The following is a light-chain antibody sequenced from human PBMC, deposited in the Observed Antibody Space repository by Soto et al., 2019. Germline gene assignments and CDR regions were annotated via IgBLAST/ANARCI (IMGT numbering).Light chain of an antibody. J-gene: IGKJ1*01. CDR1: QSVGRK. CDR3: QQDDVWPSWS. Sequence: EIGMTQSPATLSVSPGERATLSCRSSQSVGRKLAWYQQKPGQAPRLLIYDASNRPMGVLARFSGSGSGPDSAFTISSPPSEDVAVYQCQQDDVWPSWSFGQGTKVEI. CDR2: DAS. V-gene: IGKV3-15*01.